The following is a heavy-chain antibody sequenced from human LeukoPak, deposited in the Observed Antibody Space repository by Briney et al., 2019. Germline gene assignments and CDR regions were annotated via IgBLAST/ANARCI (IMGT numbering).Heavy chain of an antibody. CDR2: TYYRSKWYN. D-gene: IGHD7-27*01. Sequence: PSQTLSLTCAISGDSVSSNSAAWNWIMQSPSRGLEWLGRTYYRSKWYNDYAVSVKSRITINPDASKNQFSLQLNSVTPEDTAVYYCAREAGDPLIYYYYYGMDVWGQGTTVTVSS. J-gene: IGHJ6*02. CDR1: GDSVSSNSAA. V-gene: IGHV6-1*01. CDR3: AREAGDPLIYYYYYGMDV.